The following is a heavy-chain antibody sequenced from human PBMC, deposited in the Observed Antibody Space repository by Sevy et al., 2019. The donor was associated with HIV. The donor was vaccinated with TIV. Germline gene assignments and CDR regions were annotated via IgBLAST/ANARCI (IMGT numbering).Heavy chain of an antibody. J-gene: IGHJ6*02. CDR1: GFTFSSYS. CDR3: ARDLPETEGIAARPLYYYYGMDV. V-gene: IGHV3-21*01. D-gene: IGHD6-6*01. CDR2: ISSSSSYI. Sequence: GGSLRLSCAASGFTFSSYSMNWVRQAPGKGLEWVSSISSSSSYIDYADSVKGRFTIARDNAKNSLYLQMNSLRAEDTAVYYCARDLPETEGIAARPLYYYYGMDVWGQGTTVTVSS.